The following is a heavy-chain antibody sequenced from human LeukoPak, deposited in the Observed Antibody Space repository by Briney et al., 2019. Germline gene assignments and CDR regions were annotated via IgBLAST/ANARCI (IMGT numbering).Heavy chain of an antibody. Sequence: GASVKVSCKASGYTFTVYYMHWVRQAPGQGLEWMGWMNPNSGNTGYAQKFQGRVTMTRNTSISTAYMELSSLRSEDTAVYYCARGLRGYSYGYYYYYYGMDVWGQGTTVTVSS. V-gene: IGHV1-8*02. CDR2: MNPNSGNT. CDR3: ARGLRGYSYGYYYYYYGMDV. CDR1: GYTFTVYY. D-gene: IGHD5-18*01. J-gene: IGHJ6*02.